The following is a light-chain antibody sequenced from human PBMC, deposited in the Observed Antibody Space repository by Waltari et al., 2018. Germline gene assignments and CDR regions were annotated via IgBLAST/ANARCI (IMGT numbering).Light chain of an antibody. V-gene: IGKV1-12*01. CDR2: AAS. J-gene: IGKJ4*01. CDR3: QQSNSFPLT. CDR1: QGVSSW. Sequence: DIQMTPSPSSVSASVGDSVTITCRASQGVSSWLGWYQLKPGKAPTLLIYAASTLQRGVPSRFSGRGYGTEFTLTITSLQPEDFALYFCQQSNSFPLTFGGGTKVEI.